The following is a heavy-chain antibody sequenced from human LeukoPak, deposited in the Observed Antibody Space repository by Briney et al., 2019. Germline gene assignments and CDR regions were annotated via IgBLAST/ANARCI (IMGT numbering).Heavy chain of an antibody. V-gene: IGHV3-30-3*01. J-gene: IGHJ5*02. CDR2: ISYDGSNK. Sequence: GGSLRLSCAASGFTFSSYAMHWVRQAPGKGLEWVAVISYDGSNKYYADSVKGRFTISRDNAKNSLYLQMNSLRAEDTAVYYCASQNWFDPWGQGTLVTVSS. CDR3: ASQNWFDP. CDR1: GFTFSSYA.